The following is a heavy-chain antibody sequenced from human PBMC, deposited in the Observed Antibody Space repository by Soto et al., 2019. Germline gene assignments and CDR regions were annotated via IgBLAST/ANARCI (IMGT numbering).Heavy chain of an antibody. J-gene: IGHJ4*02. Sequence: QVQLVQSGAEVKKPGASVKVSCKVSGYTLTELSMHWVRQAPGKGLEWMGGFDPEDGETIYAQKFQGRVTMTEDTSTDTAYMELSSLRSEDAAVYYCATVLQYCTNGVCYLPPTRGHFDYWGQGTLVTVSS. CDR1: GYTLTELS. D-gene: IGHD2-8*01. CDR3: ATVLQYCTNGVCYLPPTRGHFDY. CDR2: FDPEDGET. V-gene: IGHV1-24*01.